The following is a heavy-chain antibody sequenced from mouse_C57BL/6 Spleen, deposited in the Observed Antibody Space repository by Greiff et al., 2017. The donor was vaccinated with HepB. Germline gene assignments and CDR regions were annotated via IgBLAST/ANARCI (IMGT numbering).Heavy chain of an antibody. Sequence: QVQLQQSGAELVKPGASVKLSCKASGYTFTSYWMHWVKQRPGQGLEWIGMIHPNSGSTNYNEKFKSKATLTVDKSSSTAYMQLSSLTSEDSAVYYCAGYDYDYWYFDVWGTGTTVTVSS. CDR1: GYTFTSYW. V-gene: IGHV1-64*01. CDR3: AGYDYDYWYFDV. J-gene: IGHJ1*03. D-gene: IGHD2-4*01. CDR2: IHPNSGST.